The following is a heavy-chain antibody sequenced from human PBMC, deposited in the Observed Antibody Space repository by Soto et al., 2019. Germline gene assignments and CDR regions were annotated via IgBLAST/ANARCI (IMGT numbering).Heavy chain of an antibody. CDR1: GFTFRSNA. J-gene: IGHJ4*02. Sequence: EVQLLESGGGLVQPGGSLRLSCAVSGFTFRSNAMSWVRQAPGKGLEWVTDISGSGGSTYYADSVKGRFTISRDNSKNTLYLQKNSLRAEDTAVYYCAKGVRDCSGGSCSYFDNWGQGTLVTVSS. CDR3: AKGVRDCSGGSCSYFDN. CDR2: ISGSGGST. D-gene: IGHD2-15*01. V-gene: IGHV3-23*01.